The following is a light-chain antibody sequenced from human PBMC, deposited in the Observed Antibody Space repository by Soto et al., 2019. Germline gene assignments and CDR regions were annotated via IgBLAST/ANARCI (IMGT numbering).Light chain of an antibody. CDR3: QSYAYSLSGVL. CDR1: ASNIGASYD. CDR2: GNF. J-gene: IGLJ2*01. V-gene: IGLV1-40*01. Sequence: QSVLTQPPSVSGAPGQRVTISCARSASNIGASYDVHWYQQVPGTAPKLLIYGNFNRPSGVPDRFSGSKSGTSASLSITGLQAEDEADYYCQSYAYSLSGVLFGGGTKLTVL.